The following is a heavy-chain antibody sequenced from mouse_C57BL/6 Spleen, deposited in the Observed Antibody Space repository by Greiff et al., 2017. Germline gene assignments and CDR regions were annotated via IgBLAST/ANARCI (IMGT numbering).Heavy chain of an antibody. CDR3: AREGGYDLYCDY. V-gene: IGHV1-78*01. CDR2: IYPRDGST. Sequence: VMLVESEAELVQPGASVKISCKVSGYTFTDHTIHWMKQRPEQGLEWLGSIYPRDGSTKYNEKFKGKATLTADKSSSTADMQLNSLTSEDSAVYFCAREGGYDLYCDYWGQGTTLTVSA. CDR1: GYTFTDHT. D-gene: IGHD2-3*01. J-gene: IGHJ2*01.